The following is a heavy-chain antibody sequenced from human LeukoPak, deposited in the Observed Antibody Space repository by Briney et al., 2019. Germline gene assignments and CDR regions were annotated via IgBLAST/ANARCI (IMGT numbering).Heavy chain of an antibody. CDR2: ISYDGSIK. CDR3: ARVLYSSSWSDY. Sequence: PGGSLRLSCAASGFTFTNYGMHWVRQAPGKGLEWVAVISYDGSIKYYADSVKGRFTISRDNSKNTLYLQMNSLRAEDTAVNYCARVLYSSSWSDYWGQGTLVTVSS. J-gene: IGHJ4*02. CDR1: GFTFTNYG. D-gene: IGHD6-13*01. V-gene: IGHV3-30*19.